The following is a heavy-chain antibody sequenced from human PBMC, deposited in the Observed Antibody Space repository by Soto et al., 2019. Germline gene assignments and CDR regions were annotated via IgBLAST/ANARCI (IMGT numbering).Heavy chain of an antibody. Sequence: QVQLQESGPGLVKPSQTLSLTCSVSGDSISSGDYYWGWLRPHPGKGLEWIAYIYSSGNTYYSPSLKSRVTISIDTSKDQVSLNVTSVSAADTAVYFFAILHTNVAAPPGKHWDFDLWGRGTLVTVYS. CDR1: GDSISSGDYY. D-gene: IGHD6-6*01. CDR2: IYSSGNT. V-gene: IGHV4-31*03. J-gene: IGHJ2*01. CDR3: AILHTNVAAPPGKHWDFDL.